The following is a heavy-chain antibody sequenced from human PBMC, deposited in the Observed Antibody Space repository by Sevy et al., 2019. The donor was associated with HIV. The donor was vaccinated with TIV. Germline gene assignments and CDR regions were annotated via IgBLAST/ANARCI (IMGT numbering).Heavy chain of an antibody. Sequence: SETLSLTCSVSGDSITSSSYYWGWIRQPPGKGLEWIGIIYYRGNTYYNPSLKCRVTIFVDTSKINFSLKLTSVTAADTAFYHCARRAYGSSHYFDYWGQGTLVTVSS. CDR1: GDSITSSSYY. CDR3: ARRAYGSSHYFDY. D-gene: IGHD6-13*01. V-gene: IGHV4-39*02. J-gene: IGHJ4*02. CDR2: IYYRGNT.